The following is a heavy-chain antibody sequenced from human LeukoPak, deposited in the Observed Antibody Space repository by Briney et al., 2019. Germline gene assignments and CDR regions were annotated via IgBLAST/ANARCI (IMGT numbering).Heavy chain of an antibody. V-gene: IGHV3-33*01. CDR1: GFTFSSYG. CDR3: ARDAGYCSGGSCYPGQFDY. Sequence: GRSLRLSCAASGFTFSSYGMHWVRQAPGKGLEWVAVIWYDGSNKYYADSVKGRFTISRDNSKNALYLQMNSLRAEDTAVYYCARDAGYCSGGSCYPGQFDYWGQGTLVTVSS. CDR2: IWYDGSNK. D-gene: IGHD2-15*01. J-gene: IGHJ4*02.